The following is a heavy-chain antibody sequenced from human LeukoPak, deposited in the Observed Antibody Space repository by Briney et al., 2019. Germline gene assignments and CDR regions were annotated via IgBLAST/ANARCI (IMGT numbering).Heavy chain of an antibody. Sequence: ASVKVSCKASGGTFSSYAISWVRQAPGQGLEWMGGIIPIFGTANYAQKFQGRVTITADESTSTAYMELSSLRSEDTAVYYCARGGVDSRHAFDIWGQGTMVTVSS. D-gene: IGHD3-3*01. CDR3: ARGGVDSRHAFDI. CDR1: GGTFSSYA. CDR2: IIPIFGTA. J-gene: IGHJ3*02. V-gene: IGHV1-69*13.